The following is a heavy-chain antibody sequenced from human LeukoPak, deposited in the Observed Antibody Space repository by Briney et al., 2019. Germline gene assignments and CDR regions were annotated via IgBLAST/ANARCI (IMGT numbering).Heavy chain of an antibody. CDR3: ARVKQWLHYFDY. CDR2: TRNKANSYTT. Sequence: GGSLRLSCAASGFTFSDHYMDWVRQAPGKGLEWVGRTRNKANSYTTEYAASVKGRFTISRDDSKNSLYRQMNSLKTEDTAVYYCARVKQWLHYFDYWGQGTLVTVSS. J-gene: IGHJ4*02. CDR1: GFTFSDHY. V-gene: IGHV3-72*01. D-gene: IGHD6-19*01.